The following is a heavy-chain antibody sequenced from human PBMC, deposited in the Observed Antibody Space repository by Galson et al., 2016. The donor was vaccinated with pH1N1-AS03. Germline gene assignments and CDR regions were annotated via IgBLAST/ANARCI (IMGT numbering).Heavy chain of an antibody. CDR1: GDSFSKYV. D-gene: IGHD6-6*01. CDR2: IIPNLGVT. CDR3: ARERDSSSSSIFVY. J-gene: IGHJ4*02. Sequence: SVKVSCKASGDSFSKYVISWVRQAPGQGLQWMGRIIPNLGVTNYAQRFQARVTIIADISTSTTYMELSNLTSEDTAIYYCARERDSSSSSIFVYWGQGTQVTVSS. V-gene: IGHV1-69*04.